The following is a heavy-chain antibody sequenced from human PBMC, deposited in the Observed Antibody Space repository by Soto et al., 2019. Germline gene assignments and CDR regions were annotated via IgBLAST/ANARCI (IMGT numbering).Heavy chain of an antibody. Sequence: EVQLVESGGGLVKPGGSLRLSCAASGFTFSSYSMNWVRQAPGKGLEWVSSISSSSSYIYYADSVKGRFTISRDNVKNSLYLQMNSLRAEDTAVYYCARDPSYYDSSGYYSVDYFDYWGQGTLVTVSS. J-gene: IGHJ4*02. CDR2: ISSSSSYI. V-gene: IGHV3-21*01. D-gene: IGHD3-22*01. CDR1: GFTFSSYS. CDR3: ARDPSYYDSSGYYSVDYFDY.